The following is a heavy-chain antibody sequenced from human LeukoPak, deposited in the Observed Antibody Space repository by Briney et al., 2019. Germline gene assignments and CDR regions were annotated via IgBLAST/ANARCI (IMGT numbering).Heavy chain of an antibody. CDR1: GFTFNNVW. CDR3: TTDEDWNYARKDV. J-gene: IGHJ6*02. V-gene: IGHV3-15*07. D-gene: IGHD1-7*01. CDR2: IKSNTDGGTT. Sequence: GGSLRLSCAASGFTFNNVWMNWVRQAPGKGLEWVGRIKSNTDGGTTDYAAPVKGRFTISRDDSTNTLFLQMNSLKTEDTAVYYCTTDEDWNYARKDVWGQGATVIVSS.